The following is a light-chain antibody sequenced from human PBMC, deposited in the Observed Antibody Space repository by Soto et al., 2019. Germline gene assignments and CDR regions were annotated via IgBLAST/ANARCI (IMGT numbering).Light chain of an antibody. Sequence: DIQMTQSPSSLSASVGDRVTITCRAGQSISSYLNLYQQKPGKAPSLLIYAASSLQSGVPSRFSGSGSGTDFTLTISSLQPEDSATYYCQQGYTTPRTFGQGTKVEIK. V-gene: IGKV1-39*01. CDR3: QQGYTTPRT. CDR1: QSISSY. CDR2: AAS. J-gene: IGKJ1*01.